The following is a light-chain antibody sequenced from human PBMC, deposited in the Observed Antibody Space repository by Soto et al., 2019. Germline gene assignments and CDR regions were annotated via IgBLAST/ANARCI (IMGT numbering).Light chain of an antibody. CDR1: SSNIGRNA. CDR2: ANN. Sequence: QSVLTQPPSASGTPGQTVTISCSGSSSNIGRNAVNWYRQLPGTAPKLLIYANNNRPSGVPDRFSGSKSGTSASLAITGLQAEDEADYYCQSYDSSLSGSGVVFGGGTKVTVL. V-gene: IGLV1-40*01. J-gene: IGLJ2*01. CDR3: QSYDSSLSGSGVV.